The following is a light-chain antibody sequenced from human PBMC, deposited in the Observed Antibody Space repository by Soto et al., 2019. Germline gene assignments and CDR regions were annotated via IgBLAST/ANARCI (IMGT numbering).Light chain of an antibody. CDR3: SSYTSSSTVV. J-gene: IGLJ3*02. CDR2: EVS. CDR1: SSDVGGYNY. V-gene: IGLV2-14*01. Sequence: QSALTQPASVSGSPGQSITISCTGSSSDVGGYNYVSWYQHHPGKAPKLMIYEVSNRPSGVSNRFSGSKSDNTASLTISGLQSEVEADYYCSSYTSSSTVVFGGGTKLTVL.